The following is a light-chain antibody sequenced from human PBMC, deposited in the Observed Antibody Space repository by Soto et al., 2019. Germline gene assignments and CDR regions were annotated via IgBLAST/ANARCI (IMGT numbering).Light chain of an antibody. CDR3: LQDYNYPWT. CDR2: GAS. CDR1: LPIRND. Sequence: AIQMTQSPSSLSASVGDKVIITCRASLPIRNDLGWYQQKPGKPPKFLIYGASTLQTGVPSRFSGSGSGTDFTLTIDGLQPEDFATYYCLQDYNYPWTFGQGTKVEVK. J-gene: IGKJ1*01. V-gene: IGKV1-6*01.